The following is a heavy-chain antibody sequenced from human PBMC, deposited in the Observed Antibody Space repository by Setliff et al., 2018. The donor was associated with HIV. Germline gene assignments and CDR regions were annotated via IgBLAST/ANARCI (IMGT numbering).Heavy chain of an antibody. CDR3: ARRIQLRDSSGRSCWTFDI. CDR1: GASINSGSHN. J-gene: IGHJ3*02. Sequence: SETLSLTCTVSGASINSGSHNWGWIRQPPGKGLVWIATLHYTGTTYYNPSLKSRVTISTDTSKNQFSLKLSSVTAADTAVYYCARRIQLRDSSGRSCWTFDIWGQGTMVTVSS. V-gene: IGHV4-39*01. CDR2: LHYTGTT. D-gene: IGHD2-15*01.